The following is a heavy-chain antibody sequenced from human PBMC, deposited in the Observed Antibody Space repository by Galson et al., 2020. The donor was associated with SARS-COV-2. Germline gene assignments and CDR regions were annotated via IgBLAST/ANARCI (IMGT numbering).Heavy chain of an antibody. V-gene: IGHV3-9*01. Sequence: GGSLRLSCAASGFTFDDYAMHWVRQAPGKGLEWVSGISWNSGSIGYADSVKGRFTISRDNAKNSLYLQMNSLRAEDTALYYCATIPDSSSSYYYYYMDVWGKGTTVTVSS. CDR2: ISWNSGSI. J-gene: IGHJ6*03. CDR1: GFTFDDYA. D-gene: IGHD6-6*01. CDR3: ATIPDSSSSYYYYYMDV.